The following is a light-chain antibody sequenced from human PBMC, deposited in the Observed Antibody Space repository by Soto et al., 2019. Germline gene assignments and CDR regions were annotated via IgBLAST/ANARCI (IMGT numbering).Light chain of an antibody. V-gene: IGKV2-30*01. CDR1: QGLVYSDGYTY. J-gene: IGKJ1*01. Sequence: DVVMTQSPLSLPVTLGQPASISCRSTQGLVYSDGYTYLNWFQQRPGQSPRRLIYRVSNRDYGVPDRFIGSGSGTDFTLNISRVEAEDVGLYYCMQGTHWPWTFGQGTKVELK. CDR3: MQGTHWPWT. CDR2: RVS.